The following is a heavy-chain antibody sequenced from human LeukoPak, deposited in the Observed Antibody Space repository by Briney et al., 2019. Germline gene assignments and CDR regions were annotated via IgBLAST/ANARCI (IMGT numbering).Heavy chain of an antibody. V-gene: IGHV1-8*01. CDR1: GYTFTSYV. CDR3: ARGYRDYDSCGYYAVDY. Sequence: ASVKVSCKASGYTFTSYVIIWVRQATGQGLEWMGWMNPNSGIAGYAQKFQGRVTMPRNTSISTAYVELSSLRSEDTAVYYCARGYRDYDSCGYYAVDYWGQGTLVTVSS. D-gene: IGHD3-22*01. CDR2: MNPNSGIA. J-gene: IGHJ4*02.